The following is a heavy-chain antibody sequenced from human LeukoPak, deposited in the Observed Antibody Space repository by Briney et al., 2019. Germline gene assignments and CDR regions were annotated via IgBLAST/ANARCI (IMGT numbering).Heavy chain of an antibody. D-gene: IGHD3-3*01. Sequence: SETLSLTCTVSGGSISSSSYYWGWIRQPPGKGLEWIGSIYYSGSTYYNPSLKSRVTISVDTSKNQFSLKLSSVTAADTAVYYCVRHPTYDFWSGYYMYYFDYWGQGTLVTVSS. J-gene: IGHJ4*02. CDR3: VRHPTYDFWSGYYMYYFDY. CDR2: IYYSGST. V-gene: IGHV4-39*01. CDR1: GGSISSSSYY.